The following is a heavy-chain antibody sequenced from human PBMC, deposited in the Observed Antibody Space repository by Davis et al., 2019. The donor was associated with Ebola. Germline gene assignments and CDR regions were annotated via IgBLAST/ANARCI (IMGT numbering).Heavy chain of an antibody. D-gene: IGHD5-18*01. CDR2: IWYDGSNK. CDR3: AKDPPTAMEERMDV. V-gene: IGHV3-33*06. Sequence: PGGPLRLSFAASGFPFDIYGMHWFRQAPGKGLEWVAVIWYDGSNKYYADSVKGRFTISRDNSKNTLYLQMNSLRAEDTAVYYCAKDPPTAMEERMDVWGKGTTVTVSS. J-gene: IGHJ6*03. CDR1: GFPFDIYG.